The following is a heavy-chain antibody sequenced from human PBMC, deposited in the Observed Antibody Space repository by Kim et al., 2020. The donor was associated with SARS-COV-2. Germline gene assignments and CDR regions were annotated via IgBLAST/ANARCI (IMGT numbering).Heavy chain of an antibody. J-gene: IGHJ5*02. CDR1: GFTFSTYW. Sequence: GGSLRLSCAASGFTFSTYWMSWVRQAPGKGLEWVANIKPDGIVKYYVDSVKGRFTISRDNTQNSFYLQMNRLRVEATAVYYCATERGGAGENWFDSWGQG. D-gene: IGHD7-27*01. CDR2: IKPDGIVK. CDR3: ATERGGAGENWFDS. V-gene: IGHV3-7*03.